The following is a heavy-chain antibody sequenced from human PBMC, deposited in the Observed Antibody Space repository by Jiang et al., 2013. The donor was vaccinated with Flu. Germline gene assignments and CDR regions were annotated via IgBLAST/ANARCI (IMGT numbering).Heavy chain of an antibody. J-gene: IGHJ5*02. Sequence: GPGLVKPSETLSLTCTVSGYSISRGYYWAWIRQSPGKGLEWIGNILHSGSTYHNPSLKSRVTMSIDTSKNQFSLEVSSVTAADTAVYYCVREQYNILTGSSGCWFDPWGQGTLVTVS. CDR1: GYSISRGYY. V-gene: IGHV4-38-2*02. D-gene: IGHD3-9*01. CDR3: VREQYNILTGSSGCWFDP. CDR2: ILHSGST.